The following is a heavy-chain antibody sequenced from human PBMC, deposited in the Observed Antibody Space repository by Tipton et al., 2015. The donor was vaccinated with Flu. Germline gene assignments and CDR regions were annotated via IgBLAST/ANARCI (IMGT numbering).Heavy chain of an antibody. CDR2: IIPIFGTA. J-gene: IGHJ4*02. V-gene: IGHV1-69*06. CDR1: GGTFSSYA. Sequence: QSGAEVKKPGSSVKVSCKASGGTFSSYAISWVRQAPGQGLEWMGGIIPIFGTANYAQKFQGRVTITADKSTSTAYMELSSLRSEDTAVYYCAREIPEYSSSFGYFDYWGQGTLVTVSS. CDR3: AREIPEYSSSFGYFDY. D-gene: IGHD6-6*01.